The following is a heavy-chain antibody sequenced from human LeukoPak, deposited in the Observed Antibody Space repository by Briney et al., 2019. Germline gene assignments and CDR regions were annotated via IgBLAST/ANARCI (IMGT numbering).Heavy chain of an antibody. Sequence: ASVKVSCKASGGTFSSYAISWVRQAPGQGLEWMGGIIPIFGTANYAQKFQGRVTITADESTSTAYMELSSLRSEDTAVYYCARGAYYGSGSYYNVGAFDIWGQGTMVTVSS. CDR3: ARGAYYGSGSYYNVGAFDI. D-gene: IGHD3-10*01. V-gene: IGHV1-69*13. CDR1: GGTFSSYA. J-gene: IGHJ3*02. CDR2: IIPIFGTA.